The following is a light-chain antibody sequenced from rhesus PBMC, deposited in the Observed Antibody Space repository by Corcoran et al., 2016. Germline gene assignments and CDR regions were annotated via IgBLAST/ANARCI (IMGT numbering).Light chain of an antibody. V-gene: IGLV2S7*01. CDR2: GVS. J-gene: IGLJ1*01. CDR3: CSYTTSSTFI. Sequence: QSAPTQPPSVSGSPGQSVTISCAGTTSDIGGYNYVSWYQQQPGRAPKLMIYGVSSRPSGVSDRFSGSKSGNTASLTISGLQAEDEADYYCCSYTTSSTFIFGAGTRLTVL. CDR1: TSDIGGYNY.